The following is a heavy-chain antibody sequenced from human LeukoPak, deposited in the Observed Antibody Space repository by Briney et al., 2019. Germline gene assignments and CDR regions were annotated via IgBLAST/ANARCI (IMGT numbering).Heavy chain of an antibody. Sequence: NLSLTCTISDGSISSYYWCWIRQPPREGLEWSGYIYYTGSTNHNPSLKSRVTISVDTSKNQFSLKLSYVTAADTAVYYCARVVYSGYDFRGAMDVWGKGTTVTVSS. CDR2: IYYTGST. V-gene: IGHV4-59*01. CDR1: DGSISSYY. J-gene: IGHJ6*03. CDR3: ARVVYSGYDFRGAMDV. D-gene: IGHD5-12*01.